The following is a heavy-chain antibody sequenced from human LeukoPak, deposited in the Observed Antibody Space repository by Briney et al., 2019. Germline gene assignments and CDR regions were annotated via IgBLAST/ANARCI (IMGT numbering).Heavy chain of an antibody. D-gene: IGHD3-22*01. Sequence: ASVKVSCKASGYTFTGYYMHWVRQAPGQGLEWMGRINPNSGGTNYAQKFQGRVTMTRDTSISTAYMELSRLRSDDTAVYYRARGRYDSSGYYHYTFDYWGQGTLVIVSS. CDR1: GYTFTGYY. V-gene: IGHV1-2*06. CDR2: INPNSGGT. J-gene: IGHJ4*02. CDR3: ARGRYDSSGYYHYTFDY.